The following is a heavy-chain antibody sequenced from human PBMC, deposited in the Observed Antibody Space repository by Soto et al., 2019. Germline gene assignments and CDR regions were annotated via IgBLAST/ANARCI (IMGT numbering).Heavy chain of an antibody. J-gene: IGHJ3*02. Sequence: WGSLRLSCAASGFTFRSYWMSWVRQAPGKGLEWVANIKQGGSEKYYMDSVKGRFTISRDNAQKSLYLQMNSLRAEDTAVYYCAKGGVGSTSNAFDIWGQGTMVTV. CDR2: IKQGGSEK. V-gene: IGHV3-7*01. CDR1: GFTFRSYW. D-gene: IGHD1-26*01. CDR3: AKGGVGSTSNAFDI.